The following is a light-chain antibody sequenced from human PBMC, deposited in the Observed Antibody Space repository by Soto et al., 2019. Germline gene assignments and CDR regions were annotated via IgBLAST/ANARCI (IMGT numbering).Light chain of an antibody. V-gene: IGKV1-5*01. CDR3: QQYTNTNNPWM. Sequence: DIQMTQSPSTLSASVGDRVNITCRAGQTIRTWMALYQQKPGQAPKLLVYDASTLQSGVASRFSGSGSGTEFTLIISGLQPDDSATYYCQQYTNTNNPWMFGQGTKVDI. CDR1: QTIRTW. J-gene: IGKJ1*01. CDR2: DAS.